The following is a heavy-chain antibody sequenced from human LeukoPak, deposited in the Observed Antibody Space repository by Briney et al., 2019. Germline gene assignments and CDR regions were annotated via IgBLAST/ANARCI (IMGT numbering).Heavy chain of an antibody. Sequence: SETLSLTCAVSGGSITSYYWSWIRQPPGKGLEWIGSIYYSGSTNYNPSLKSRVTISVDTSKNQFSLKLSSVTAADTAVYYCARDQGFYCSSTSCYGRGAFDIWGQGTMVTVSS. D-gene: IGHD2-2*01. CDR1: GGSITSYY. J-gene: IGHJ3*02. V-gene: IGHV4-59*12. CDR2: IYYSGST. CDR3: ARDQGFYCSSTSCYGRGAFDI.